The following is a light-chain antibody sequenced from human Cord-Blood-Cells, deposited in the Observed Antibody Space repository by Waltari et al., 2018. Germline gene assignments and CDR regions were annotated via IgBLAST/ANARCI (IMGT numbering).Light chain of an antibody. J-gene: IGLJ1*01. Sequence: QSALTQPASVSGSPGQSITISCTGTSSDVGGYNYVSWYQQHPGKAPKPMIYEVSNRPSWVSNRFSGSKSGNTASLTISGLQAEDEADYYGSSYTSSSTYVFGTGTKVTVL. V-gene: IGLV2-14*01. CDR3: SSYTSSSTYV. CDR1: SSDVGGYNY. CDR2: EVS.